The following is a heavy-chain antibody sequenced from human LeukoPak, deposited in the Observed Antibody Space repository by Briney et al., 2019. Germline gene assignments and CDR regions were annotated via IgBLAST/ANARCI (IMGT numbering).Heavy chain of an antibody. CDR3: PGSYDSSGYYQGYFDY. Sequence: PSETLSLTCTVSGGSISSYYWSWIRQPPGKGLEWIGYIYYSGSTNYNPSLKSRVTISVDTSKNQFSLKLSSVTAADTAVYYCPGSYDSSGYYQGYFDYWGQGTLVTVSS. V-gene: IGHV4-59*01. CDR1: GGSISSYY. CDR2: IYYSGST. J-gene: IGHJ4*02. D-gene: IGHD3-22*01.